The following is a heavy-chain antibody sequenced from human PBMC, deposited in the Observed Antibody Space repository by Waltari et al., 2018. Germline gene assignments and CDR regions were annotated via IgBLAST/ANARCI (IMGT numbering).Heavy chain of an antibody. D-gene: IGHD1-1*01. Sequence: QVQLQESGPGLVKPSETLSLTCAVSGYSIRRCSYWGSLRQPPGKVREWIGSIWHSGSTYYNPSLKSRVTISVDTSKNQFSLKLSSVTAADTAVYYCARHVSSTTGVGWFDPWGQGTLVTVSS. CDR1: GYSIRRCSY. CDR2: IWHSGST. V-gene: IGHV4-38-2*01. J-gene: IGHJ5*02. CDR3: ARHVSSTTGVGWFDP.